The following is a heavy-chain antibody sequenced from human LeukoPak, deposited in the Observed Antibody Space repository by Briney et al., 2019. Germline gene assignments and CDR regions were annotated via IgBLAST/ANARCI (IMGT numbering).Heavy chain of an antibody. CDR2: IYYSGST. CDR1: GGSISSGGYY. CDR3: ARDVPRDYYGSGSAWFDP. Sequence: SQILSLTCTVSGGSISSGGYYWSWIRQHPGKGLEWIGYIYYSGSTYYNPSLKSRVTISVDTSKNQFSLKLSSVTAADTAVYYCARDVPRDYYGSGSAWFDPWGQGTLVTVSS. V-gene: IGHV4-31*03. J-gene: IGHJ5*02. D-gene: IGHD3-10*01.